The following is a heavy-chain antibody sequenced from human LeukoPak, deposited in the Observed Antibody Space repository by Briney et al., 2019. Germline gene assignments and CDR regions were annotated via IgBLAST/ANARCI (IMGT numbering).Heavy chain of an antibody. CDR2: INHSGST. CDR1: GESLSGYF. J-gene: IGHJ4*02. V-gene: IGHV4-34*01. D-gene: IGHD6-19*01. Sequence: SETLSLTCAVYGESLSGYFWSWIRQPPGKGLEWIGEINHSGSTNYNPSLKSRVTISVDTSKNQFSLKLRSVTAADTAVYYCARGSWSSGWYSRGSYYFDYWGQGTLVTVSS. CDR3: ARGSWSSGWYSRGSYYFDY.